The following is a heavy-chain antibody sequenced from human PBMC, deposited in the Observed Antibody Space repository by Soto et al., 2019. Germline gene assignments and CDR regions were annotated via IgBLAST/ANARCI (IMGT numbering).Heavy chain of an antibody. V-gene: IGHV4-39*01. D-gene: IGHD4-17*01. CDR3: ARQYHDYGDHNFDY. Sequence: PSETLSLTCTVSGGSISSSSYYWGWIRQPPGKGLEWIGSIYYSGSTYYNPSLKSRVTISVDTSKNQFSLKLSSVTAADTAVYYCARQYHDYGDHNFDYWGQGTLVTVSS. CDR1: GGSISSSSYY. J-gene: IGHJ4*02. CDR2: IYYSGST.